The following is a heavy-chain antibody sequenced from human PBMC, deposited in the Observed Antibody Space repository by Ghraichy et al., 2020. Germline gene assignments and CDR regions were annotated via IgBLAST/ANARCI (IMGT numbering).Heavy chain of an antibody. J-gene: IGHJ4*02. D-gene: IGHD6-13*01. CDR3: AKGRIAGGAVPPRDFDY. Sequence: GSLRLSCAASGFTFSSYVMSWVRQAPGKGLEWVSVVSVGGGTTYYADSVKGRFTISRDNSKNILYLQMNSLRAEDTAVYYCAKGRIAGGAVPPRDFDYWGQGTLVTVSS. CDR1: GFTFSSYV. V-gene: IGHV3-23*01. CDR2: VSVGGGTT.